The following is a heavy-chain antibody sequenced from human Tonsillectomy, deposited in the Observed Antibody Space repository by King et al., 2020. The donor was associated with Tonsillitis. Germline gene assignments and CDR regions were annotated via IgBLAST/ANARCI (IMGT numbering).Heavy chain of an antibody. V-gene: IGHV3-21*01. CDR1: GFTFSYYP. J-gene: IGHJ4*02. D-gene: IGHD5-12*01. CDR3: ARDSPYRGYDLDY. Sequence: VQLVESGGGLVKPGGSLRLSCAASGFTFSYYPMNWVRQAPGKGLEWVSSISSSSSYIYYADSVKGRFNISRDNAENSLSLHMNSLRAEDTAVYYCARDSPYRGYDLDYWGQGTPVTVSS. CDR2: ISSSSSYI.